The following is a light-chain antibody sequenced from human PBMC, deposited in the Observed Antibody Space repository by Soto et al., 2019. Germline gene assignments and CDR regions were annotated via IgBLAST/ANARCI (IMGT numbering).Light chain of an antibody. J-gene: IGLJ1*01. Sequence: QLVLTQPPSASATPGQRVTISCSGSSSNIGSNYVYWYQQLPGTAPKLLIYRNNQRPSGVPDRFSGSKSGTSASLAISGLRSEDEADYYCAAWDDSLSGNYVFGTGTKLTVL. CDR3: AAWDDSLSGNYV. CDR2: RNN. V-gene: IGLV1-47*01. CDR1: SSNIGSNY.